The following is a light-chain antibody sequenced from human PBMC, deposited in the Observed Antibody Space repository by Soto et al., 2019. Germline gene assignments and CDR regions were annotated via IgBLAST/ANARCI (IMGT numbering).Light chain of an antibody. CDR1: SSNIGAGYD. J-gene: IGLJ3*02. Sequence: QSVLTQPPSVSGAPGQRVAISCTGSSSNIGAGYDVHWYQQLPGTAPKLLIFGTSNRPSGVADRFSGSKSGSSASLAITGLQAEDESDYYCQSYDSSLSGLVFGGGTKLTVL. CDR3: QSYDSSLSGLV. CDR2: GTS. V-gene: IGLV1-40*01.